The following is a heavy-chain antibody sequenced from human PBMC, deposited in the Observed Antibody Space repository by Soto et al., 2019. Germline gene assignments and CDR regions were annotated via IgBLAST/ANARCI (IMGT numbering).Heavy chain of an antibody. J-gene: IGHJ5*02. CDR1: GYTFTGYY. CDR2: INPNSGGT. V-gene: IGHV1-2*02. CDR3: ARDPPHGGSNGWFDP. Sequence: VASVKVSCKASGYTFTGYYMHWVRQAPGQGLEWMGWINPNSGGTNYAQKFQGRVTMTRDTSISTAYMELSRLRSDDTAVYYCARDPPHGGSNGWFDPWGQGTLVTVSS. D-gene: IGHD4-17*01.